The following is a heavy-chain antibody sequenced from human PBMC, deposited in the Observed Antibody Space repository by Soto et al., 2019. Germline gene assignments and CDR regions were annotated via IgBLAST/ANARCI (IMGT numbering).Heavy chain of an antibody. CDR1: GGSISSYS. CDR3: ARDCSVNQRWLRGYYGMDV. V-gene: IGHV4-59*01. J-gene: IGHJ6*02. Sequence: SETLSRACTASGGSISSYSWSWIRQPPGKGLEWIGYIYYSGSTNYNPSLKSRVTISVDTSKNQFSLKLSSVTAADTAVYYCARDCSVNQRWLRGYYGMDVWGQGTTVTVSS. CDR2: IYYSGST. D-gene: IGHD5-12*01.